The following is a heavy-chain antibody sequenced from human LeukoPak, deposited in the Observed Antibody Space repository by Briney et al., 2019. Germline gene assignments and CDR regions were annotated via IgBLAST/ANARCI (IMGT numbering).Heavy chain of an antibody. D-gene: IGHD3-10*01. CDR2: ISGSGGST. CDR3: AKDYPNYYGSGSYYLY. J-gene: IGHJ4*02. Sequence: PGGSLRLSCAASGFTFSSYAVSWVRQAPGKGLEWVSAISGSGGSTYYADSVKGRFTISRDNSKNTLYLQMNSLRAEDTAVYYCAKDYPNYYGSGSYYLYWGQGTLVTVSS. V-gene: IGHV3-23*01. CDR1: GFTFSSYA.